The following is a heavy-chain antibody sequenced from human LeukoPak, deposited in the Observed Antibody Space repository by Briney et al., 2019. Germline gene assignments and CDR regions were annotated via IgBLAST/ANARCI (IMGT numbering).Heavy chain of an antibody. J-gene: IGHJ4*02. CDR3: AGDSCSSTSCRRKFDN. V-gene: IGHV4-39*07. CDR2: IYYSGST. D-gene: IGHD2-2*01. Sequence: SETLSLTCTVSGGSITSSNYFWGWIRQSPGKGLEWIGSIYYSGSTYYNPSLKSRVTLSVETSKIQFSLKLSSVTAADSAVYYCAGDSCSSTSCRRKFDNWGQGTLVTVSS. CDR1: GGSITSSNYF.